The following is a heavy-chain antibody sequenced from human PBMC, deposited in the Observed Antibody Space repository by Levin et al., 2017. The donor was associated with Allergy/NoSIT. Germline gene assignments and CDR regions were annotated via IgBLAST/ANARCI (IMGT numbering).Heavy chain of an antibody. D-gene: IGHD2-2*01. Sequence: SQTLSLTCTVSGGSVRSGSHHWSWIRQPPGRGLEWIGCIHYSGSTKYNPSLKSRVTISVDTSKNQASLKLSSVTAADTAIYYCARDRVIPATGGNYYYYGMDVWGQGTTVTVSS. CDR2: IHYSGST. V-gene: IGHV4-61*01. J-gene: IGHJ6*02. CDR1: GGSVRSGSHH. CDR3: ARDRVIPATGGNYYYYGMDV.